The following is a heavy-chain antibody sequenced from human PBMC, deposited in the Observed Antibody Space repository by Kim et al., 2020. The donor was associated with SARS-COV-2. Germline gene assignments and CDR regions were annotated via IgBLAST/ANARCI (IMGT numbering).Heavy chain of an antibody. CDR2: ISSSSSYI. V-gene: IGHV3-21*01. Sequence: GGSLRLSCAASGFTFSSYSMNWLRQAPGKGLEWVSSISSSSSYIYYADSVKGRFTISRDNAKNSLYLQMNSLRAEDTAVYYCARDPYGGDLFYYYYGMDVWGQGTTVTVSS. CDR1: GFTFSSYS. D-gene: IGHD2-21*01. CDR3: ARDPYGGDLFYYYYGMDV. J-gene: IGHJ6*02.